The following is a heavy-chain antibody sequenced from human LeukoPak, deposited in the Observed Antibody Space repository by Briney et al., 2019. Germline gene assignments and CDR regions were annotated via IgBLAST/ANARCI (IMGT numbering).Heavy chain of an antibody. CDR1: GFNFNIYS. CDR2: ITSSSSTI. CDR3: ARSTEWYADY. V-gene: IGHV3-48*01. J-gene: IGHJ4*02. D-gene: IGHD3-3*01. Sequence: PGGSLRLSCAASGFNFNIYSMSWVRQAPGKGLEWVSYITSSSSTIYYADSVRGRFIISRDNAKKSVYLQLNNLRADDTAVYYCARSTEWYADYWGQGTLVTVSS.